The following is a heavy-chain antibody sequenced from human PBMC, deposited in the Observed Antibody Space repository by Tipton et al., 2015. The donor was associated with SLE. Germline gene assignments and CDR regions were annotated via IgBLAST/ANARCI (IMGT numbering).Heavy chain of an antibody. CDR1: GGSVSSSSKY. CDR2: IYYTGTTT. J-gene: IGHJ5*02. D-gene: IGHD5-18*01. CDR3: ARLHGYSYGLNWFDP. V-gene: IGHV4-39*07. Sequence: TLSLTCTVSGGSVSSSSKYWAWIRPPPGKGLEWIGGIYYTGTTTYYNSFLKSRVTMSVDTSKNQFSLRLTSVIAADTAVYYCARLHGYSYGLNWFDPWGQGTLISVSS.